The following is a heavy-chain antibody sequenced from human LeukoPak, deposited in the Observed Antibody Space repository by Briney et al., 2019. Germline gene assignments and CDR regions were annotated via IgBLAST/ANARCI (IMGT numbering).Heavy chain of an antibody. D-gene: IGHD6-13*01. Sequence: SETLSLTCTISGGSITNYYWNWIRQPAGKGLEWIGRKSVSGHTNYRSSLESRVTMSVGTSKNQFSLRLTSVTTADTAVYYCARGEQLVFDYWGQGTLVTVSS. CDR3: ARGEQLVFDY. J-gene: IGHJ4*02. CDR1: GGSITNYY. V-gene: IGHV4-4*07. CDR2: KSVSGHT.